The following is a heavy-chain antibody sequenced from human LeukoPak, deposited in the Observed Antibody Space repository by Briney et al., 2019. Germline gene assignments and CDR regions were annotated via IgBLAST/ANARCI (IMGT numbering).Heavy chain of an antibody. J-gene: IGHJ4*02. D-gene: IGHD3-16*01. V-gene: IGHV1-69*13. Sequence: SVKVSCKASGGTFSSYAISWVRQAPGQGLEWMGGIIPIFGTANYAQKFQGRVTITADESTSTAYMELSSLRSEDTAVYYCARAQSDGGGVFNYWGQGTLVTVTS. CDR1: GGTFSSYA. CDR2: IIPIFGTA. CDR3: ARAQSDGGGVFNY.